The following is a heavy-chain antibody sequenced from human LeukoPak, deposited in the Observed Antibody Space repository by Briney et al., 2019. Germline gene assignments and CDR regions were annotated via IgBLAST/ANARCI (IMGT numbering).Heavy chain of an antibody. V-gene: IGHV1-2*02. CDR3: ASDFNYYDSSGYYPFDY. CDR1: GYSFTGYY. Sequence: ASVKVSCKASGYSFTGYYMHWVRQAPGQGLEYMGWINPKNGGTKYAQKFQGRVTMTRDTSTSAAYMELSRLRSDDTAVFYCASDFNYYDSSGYYPFDYWGQGTLVTVSS. J-gene: IGHJ4*02. D-gene: IGHD3-22*01. CDR2: INPKNGGT.